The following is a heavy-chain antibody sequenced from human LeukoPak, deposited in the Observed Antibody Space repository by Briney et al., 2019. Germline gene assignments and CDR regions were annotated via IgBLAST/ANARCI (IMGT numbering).Heavy chain of an antibody. D-gene: IGHD2-2*01. Sequence: GGSLRLSCAASGFTFSNYAMSWVRQAPGKGLEWVSAISGSGGSTYYADSVKGRFTISRDNSKNTLYLQMNSLRAEDTAVYYCAKDKWDIVVVPAAGYWGQGTLVTVSS. CDR3: AKDKWDIVVVPAAGY. J-gene: IGHJ4*02. CDR1: GFTFSNYA. CDR2: ISGSGGST. V-gene: IGHV3-23*01.